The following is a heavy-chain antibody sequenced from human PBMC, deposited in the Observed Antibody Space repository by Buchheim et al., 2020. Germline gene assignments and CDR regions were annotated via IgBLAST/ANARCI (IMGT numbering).Heavy chain of an antibody. CDR3: ARIAPYYYYYGMDV. V-gene: IGHV4-59*01. CDR1: GGSISSYY. CDR2: IYYSGST. J-gene: IGHJ6*02. D-gene: IGHD6-13*01. Sequence: QVQLQESGPGLVKPSETLSLTCTVSGGSISSYYWSWIRQPPGKGLEWIGYIYYSGSTNYNPSLKSRVTLSVDTSTNKFSLKLSSVTAADTAVYYCARIAPYYYYYGMDVWGQGTT.